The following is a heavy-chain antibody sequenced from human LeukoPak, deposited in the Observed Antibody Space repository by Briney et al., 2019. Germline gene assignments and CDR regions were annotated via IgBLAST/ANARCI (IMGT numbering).Heavy chain of an antibody. CDR3: AKAVSHTADY. V-gene: IGHV3-21*01. J-gene: IGHJ4*02. D-gene: IGHD5-18*01. Sequence: PGGSLRLSCAASGFTFSSYSMNWVRQAPGKVLEWVSSISSSSSYIYYADSVKGRFTISRDNAKNPLYLQMNSLRAEDTAVYYCAKAVSHTADYWGQGTLVTVSS. CDR2: ISSSSSYI. CDR1: GFTFSSYS.